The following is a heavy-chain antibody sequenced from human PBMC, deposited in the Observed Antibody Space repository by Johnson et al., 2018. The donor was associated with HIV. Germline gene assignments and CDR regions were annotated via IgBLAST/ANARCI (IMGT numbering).Heavy chain of an antibody. J-gene: IGHJ3*02. Sequence: VQLVESGGGLVQPGGSLRLSCAASGFTVSSNYMSWVRQAPGKGLEWVSVIYSGGSTYYADSVQGRFTISRDNSKNTLYLQMNSLRAEDTAVYYCARDRGQWLLGMSDAFDIWGQGTMVTVSS. CDR2: IYSGGST. V-gene: IGHV3-66*01. CDR1: GFTVSSNY. D-gene: IGHD3-22*01. CDR3: ARDRGQWLLGMSDAFDI.